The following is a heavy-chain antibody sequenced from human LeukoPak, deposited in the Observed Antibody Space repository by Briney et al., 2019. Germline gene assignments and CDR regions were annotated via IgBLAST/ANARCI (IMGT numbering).Heavy chain of an antibody. V-gene: IGHV3-23*01. D-gene: IGHD5-18*01. CDR2: ISSSGSIK. CDR1: GFTFSSYA. J-gene: IGHJ4*02. Sequence: QPGGSLRLSCAASGFTFSSYAMSWVRQAPGKGLEWFSYISSSGSIKYYADSVKGRSTISRDNSKNPLYLQMNSRKAEDTAVYSCARVVDTAMAIDYWGQGTLVTVSS. CDR3: ARVVDTAMAIDY.